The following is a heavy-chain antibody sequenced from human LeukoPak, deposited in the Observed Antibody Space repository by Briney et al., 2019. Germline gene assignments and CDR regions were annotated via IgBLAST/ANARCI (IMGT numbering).Heavy chain of an antibody. CDR1: GYTFTSYG. Sequence: ASVKVSCKASGYTFTSYGISWVRQAPGQGLEWMGWISGYNGNTNYAQNLQGRVTMTTDTSTSTVYMELSSLKSEDTAVYYCARVRDGYNDAYDIWGQGTMVTVSS. CDR3: ARVRDGYNDAYDI. D-gene: IGHD5-24*01. CDR2: ISGYNGNT. V-gene: IGHV1-18*01. J-gene: IGHJ3*02.